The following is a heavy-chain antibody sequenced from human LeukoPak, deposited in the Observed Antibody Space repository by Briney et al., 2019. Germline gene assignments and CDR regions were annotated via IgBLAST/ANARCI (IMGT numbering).Heavy chain of an antibody. CDR1: GFTFSSYA. CDR2: ISGSGGST. J-gene: IGHJ4*02. V-gene: IGHV3-23*01. Sequence: PGGSLRLSCAASGFTFSSYAMSWVRQAPGKGLEWVSAISGSGGSTYYADSVKGRFAISRDNSKNTLYLQMNSLRAEDTAVYYCAKVHNYDFWSGYSLVDYWGQGTLVTVSS. D-gene: IGHD3-3*01. CDR3: AKVHNYDFWSGYSLVDY.